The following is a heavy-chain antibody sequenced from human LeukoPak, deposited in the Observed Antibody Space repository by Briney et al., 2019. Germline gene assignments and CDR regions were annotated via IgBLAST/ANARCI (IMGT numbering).Heavy chain of an antibody. D-gene: IGHD4-17*01. Sequence: GGSLRLSCAASGFTFSSYSMNWVRQAPGKGLEWVANIKQDGSEKYYVDSVKGRFTISRDNTKNSLYLQMNSLRAEDTAVYYCARVGDYDAFDIWGQGTMVTVSS. CDR1: GFTFSSYS. CDR2: IKQDGSEK. J-gene: IGHJ3*02. CDR3: ARVGDYDAFDI. V-gene: IGHV3-7*01.